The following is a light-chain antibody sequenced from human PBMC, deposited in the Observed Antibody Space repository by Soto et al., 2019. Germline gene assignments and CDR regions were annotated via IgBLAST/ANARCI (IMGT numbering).Light chain of an antibody. CDR3: QQRSNWPLT. Sequence: EIVLAQSPGTLSLSPGGRATVSCRASQSVSSSYLAWYQQKPGQAPRLLIYDASNRATGIPARFSGSGSGTDFTLTISSLEPEDFAVYYCQQRSNWPLTFGGGTKVDIK. V-gene: IGKV3D-20*02. J-gene: IGKJ4*01. CDR1: QSVSSSY. CDR2: DAS.